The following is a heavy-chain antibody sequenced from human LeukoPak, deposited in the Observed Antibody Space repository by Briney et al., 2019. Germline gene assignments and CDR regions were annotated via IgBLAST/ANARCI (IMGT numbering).Heavy chain of an antibody. V-gene: IGHV3-74*01. Sequence: AGGYLRLSCAASGFTFSSYWMHWVRQAPGKGLVWVSRINSDGSSTSYADSVKGRFTISRDNAKNTLYLQMNSLRAEDTAVYYCARAVDYYGSGSYDYWGQGTLVTVSS. CDR1: GFTFSSYW. J-gene: IGHJ4*02. CDR3: ARAVDYYGSGSYDY. D-gene: IGHD3-10*01. CDR2: INSDGSST.